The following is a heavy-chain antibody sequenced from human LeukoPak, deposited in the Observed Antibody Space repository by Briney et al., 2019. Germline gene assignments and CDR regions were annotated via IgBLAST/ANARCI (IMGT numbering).Heavy chain of an antibody. D-gene: IGHD5-18*01. CDR2: INPNSGGT. J-gene: IGHJ5*02. V-gene: IGHV1-2*02. CDR3: ARDFRAAMVSDWFDP. CDR1: GSTFTDYY. Sequence: ASVKVSCKASGSTFTDYYMHWVRQAPGQGLEWMGWINPNSGGTNYAQKFQGRVTMTRDTSISTAYMELSRLRSDDTAVYYCARDFRAAMVSDWFDPWGQGTLVTVSS.